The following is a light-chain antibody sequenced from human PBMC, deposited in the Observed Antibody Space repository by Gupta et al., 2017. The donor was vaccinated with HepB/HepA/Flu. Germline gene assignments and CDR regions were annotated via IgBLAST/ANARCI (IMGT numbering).Light chain of an antibody. V-gene: IGLV2-14*03. CDR3: SSYTSSSTLV. CDR1: SSDVGGYHY. Sequence: HSALTQPASVSGSPGQSLTISCTGTSSDVGGYHYVSWYPQHPGKAHKLMIYDVSNRPSGGSHLFSGSKSCNKASLTISGLQAEDEADYYCSSYTSSSTLVFGGGTKLTVL. J-gene: IGLJ2*01. CDR2: DVS.